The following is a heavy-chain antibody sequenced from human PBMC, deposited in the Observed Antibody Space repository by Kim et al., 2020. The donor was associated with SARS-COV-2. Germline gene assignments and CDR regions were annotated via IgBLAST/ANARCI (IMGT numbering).Heavy chain of an antibody. CDR2: IYYSGST. CDR3: ARVPTYYYDSSGYRFDY. V-gene: IGHV4-31*03. J-gene: IGHJ4*02. Sequence: SETLSLTCTVSGGSISSGGYYWSWIRQHPGKGLEWIGYIYYSGSTYYNPSLKSRVTISVDTSKNQFSLKLSSVTAADTAVYYCARVPTYYYDSSGYRFDYWGQGTLVTVSS. D-gene: IGHD3-22*01. CDR1: GGSISSGGYY.